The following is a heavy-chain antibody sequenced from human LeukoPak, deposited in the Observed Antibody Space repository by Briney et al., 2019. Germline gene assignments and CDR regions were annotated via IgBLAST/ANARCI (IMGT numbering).Heavy chain of an antibody. CDR2: IYHSGST. CDR1: GGSISSGGYS. CDR3: ARLTGGYQHYYGMDV. J-gene: IGHJ6*02. V-gene: IGHV4-30-2*01. Sequence: SQTLSLTCAVSGGSISSGGYSWSWIRQPPGKGLEWIGYIYHSGSTYYNPSLKSRVTISVDRSKNQFSLKLSSVTAADTAVYYCARLTGGYQHYYGMDVWGQGTTVTVSS. D-gene: IGHD2-8*02.